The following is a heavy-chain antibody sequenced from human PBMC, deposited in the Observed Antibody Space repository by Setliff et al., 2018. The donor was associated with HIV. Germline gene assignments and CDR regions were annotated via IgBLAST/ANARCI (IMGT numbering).Heavy chain of an antibody. Sequence: ASVKVSCKASGGTFSSYAISWVRQAPGQGLEWIGGIIPIFGTANYAQKFQGRVTITTDESTSTAYMELSSLTSGDTAVYYCAAGLNYYDRSGLGAWGQGTLVTVSS. J-gene: IGHJ5*02. V-gene: IGHV1-69*05. CDR1: GGTFSSYA. D-gene: IGHD3-22*01. CDR3: AAGLNYYDRSGLGA. CDR2: IIPIFGTA.